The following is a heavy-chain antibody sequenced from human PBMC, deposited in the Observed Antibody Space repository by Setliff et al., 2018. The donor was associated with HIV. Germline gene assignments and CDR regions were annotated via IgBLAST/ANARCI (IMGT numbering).Heavy chain of an antibody. D-gene: IGHD1-26*01. CDR3: ARLRSELGVFDY. CDR2: VYHSGST. V-gene: IGHV4-59*08. Sequence: SETLSLTCTVSGGSISSDYWSWIRQPPGKGLEWIGYVYHSGSTNYNPSLKSRVTISVDTSKSQFSMKLRSVTAADTAVYYCARLRSELGVFDYWVQGTLVTVSS. CDR1: GGSISSDY. J-gene: IGHJ4*02.